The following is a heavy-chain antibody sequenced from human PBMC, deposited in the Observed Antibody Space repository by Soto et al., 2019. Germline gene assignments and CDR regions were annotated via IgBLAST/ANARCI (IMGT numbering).Heavy chain of an antibody. CDR2: IGTAGDT. CDR3: ARSAYGSWSANYGMDV. D-gene: IGHD3-10*01. Sequence: EVQLVESGGGLVQPGGSLRLSCAASGFTFSSYDMHWVRQATGKGLEWVSAIGTAGDTYYPGSVKGRFTISRENAKNSLYLQMNSLRAVDTAVYYCARSAYGSWSANYGMDVWGQGTTVTVSS. V-gene: IGHV3-13*04. J-gene: IGHJ6*02. CDR1: GFTFSSYD.